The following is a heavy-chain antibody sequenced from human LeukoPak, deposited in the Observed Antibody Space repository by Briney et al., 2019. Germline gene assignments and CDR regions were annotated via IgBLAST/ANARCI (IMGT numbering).Heavy chain of an antibody. D-gene: IGHD2-2*01. CDR3: ARDGGYCSSTSCPYYYYMDV. CDR2: MNPNSGNT. J-gene: IGHJ6*03. Sequence: GASVKVSCKASGYTFTSYDINWVRQATGQGLEWMGWMNPNSGNTGYAQKFQGRVTITRDTSASTAYMELSSLRSEDMAVYYCARDGGYCSSTSCPYYYYMDVWGKGTTVTVSS. V-gene: IGHV1-8*03. CDR1: GYTFTSYD.